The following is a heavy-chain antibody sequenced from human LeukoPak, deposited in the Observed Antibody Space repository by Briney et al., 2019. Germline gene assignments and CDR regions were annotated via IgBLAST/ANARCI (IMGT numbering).Heavy chain of an antibody. Sequence: KASETLSLTCAVYGGSFSGYYWSWIRQPPGKGLEWIGEINRSGSTNYNPSLKSRVTISVDTSKNQFSLKLSSVTAADTAVYYCARDIGGYSYGYYYYYYMDVWGKGTTVTVSS. CDR3: ARDIGGYSYGYYYYYYMDV. V-gene: IGHV4-34*01. J-gene: IGHJ6*03. D-gene: IGHD5-18*01. CDR1: GGSFSGYY. CDR2: INRSGST.